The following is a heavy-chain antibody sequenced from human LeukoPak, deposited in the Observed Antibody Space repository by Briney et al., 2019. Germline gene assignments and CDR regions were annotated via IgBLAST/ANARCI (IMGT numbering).Heavy chain of an antibody. CDR3: ARESYDSRGYYPRHIEY. J-gene: IGHJ4*02. CDR2: ISSSGITM. D-gene: IGHD3-22*01. Sequence: PGGSLRLSCAASGFTFSSFEMNWVRQAPGKGLEWISYISSSGITMYYAEYMQRRFTISRDNDQSSLHLQMNRLRAEHTAVYYYARESYDSRGYYPRHIEYWAQGTLVSVSS. CDR1: GFTFSSFE. V-gene: IGHV3-48*03.